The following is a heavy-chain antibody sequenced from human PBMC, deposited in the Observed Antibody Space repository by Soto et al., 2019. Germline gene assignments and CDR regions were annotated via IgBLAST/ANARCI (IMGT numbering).Heavy chain of an antibody. D-gene: IGHD2-2*01. CDR1: GFTFSKYY. J-gene: IGHJ4*02. CDR2: ISPMSNYT. V-gene: IGHV1-46*01. Sequence: EASVKVSCKASGFTFSKYYIHWVRQAPNRGLEWMGMISPMSNYTRYTQPFQGRVTMTRDTSTSTAFLELTKLTSEDTAVFYCVRADIQHFDHWGQGTLVTVSS. CDR3: VRADIQHFDH.